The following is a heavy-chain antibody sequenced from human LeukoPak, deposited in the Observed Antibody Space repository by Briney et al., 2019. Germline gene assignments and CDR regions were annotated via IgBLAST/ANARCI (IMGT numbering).Heavy chain of an antibody. CDR2: ICGSSDST. Sequence: GGSLRLSCAASGFTFSRYAMGWVRQAPGKGLELVSTICGSSDSTYYADSVKGRFTISRDNSKNTPYLQMNSLRAEDTAVYYCAKGAGGSCYSASDYWGQGTLVTVSS. CDR1: GFTFSRYA. V-gene: IGHV3-23*01. J-gene: IGHJ4*02. D-gene: IGHD2-15*01. CDR3: AKGAGGSCYSASDY.